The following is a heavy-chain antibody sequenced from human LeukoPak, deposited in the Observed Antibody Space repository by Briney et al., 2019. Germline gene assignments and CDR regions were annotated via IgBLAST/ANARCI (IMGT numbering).Heavy chain of an antibody. CDR2: INHSGST. Sequence: SETLSLTCAVYGGSFSGYYRSWLRQPPGKGLEWIGEINHSGSTNYNPSPKSRVTISVATSKNQFSLKLSSVTAAATAVYYCARPGPRYYYDSSGYAYFDYWGQGTLVTVSS. CDR1: GGSFSGYY. J-gene: IGHJ4*02. V-gene: IGHV4-34*01. CDR3: ARPGPRYYYDSSGYAYFDY. D-gene: IGHD3-22*01.